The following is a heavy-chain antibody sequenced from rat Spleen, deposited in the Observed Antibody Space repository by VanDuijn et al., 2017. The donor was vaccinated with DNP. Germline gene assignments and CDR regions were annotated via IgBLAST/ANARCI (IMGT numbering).Heavy chain of an antibody. CDR2: ISPSGGST. V-gene: IGHV5S13*01. D-gene: IGHD3-1*01. CDR1: GFSFNNHG. CDR3: ARSGSPLYYFDY. J-gene: IGHJ2*01. Sequence: EVQLVESGGTLVQPGRSLKLSCVTSGFSFNNHGLAWVRQAPTKGLEWVASISPSGGSTYYRDSVKGRFTVSRDNAKSSLYLQMDSLRSEDTATYYCARSGSPLYYFDYWGQGVMVTVSS.